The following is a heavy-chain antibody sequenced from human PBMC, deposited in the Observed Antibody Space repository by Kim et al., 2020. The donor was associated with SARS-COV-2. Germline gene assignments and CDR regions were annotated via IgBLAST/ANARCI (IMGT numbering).Heavy chain of an antibody. CDR2: IYYSGST. V-gene: IGHV4-31*03. Sequence: SETLSLTCTVSGGSISSGGYYWSWIRQHPGKGLEWIGYIYYSGSTYYNPSLKSRVTISVDTSKNQFSLKLSSVTAADTAVYYCARIVVVPAASTANWYFDLWGRGTLVTVSS. J-gene: IGHJ2*01. CDR3: ARIVVVPAASTANWYFDL. D-gene: IGHD2-2*01. CDR1: GGSISSGGYY.